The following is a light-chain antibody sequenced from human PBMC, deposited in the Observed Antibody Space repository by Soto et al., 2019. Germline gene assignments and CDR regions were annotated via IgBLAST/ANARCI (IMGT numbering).Light chain of an antibody. Sequence: LTQPHSVSESPGKTVTISCTRSVGNIASTYVQWFQQRPGSAPTAMIYEDTKRPSGVPDRFSGAVDSSSNSASLTISGLKTEDEADYYCQSYDLGNRGVFGGGTQLTVL. J-gene: IGLJ3*02. V-gene: IGLV6-57*04. CDR1: VGNIASTY. CDR2: EDT. CDR3: QSYDLGNRGV.